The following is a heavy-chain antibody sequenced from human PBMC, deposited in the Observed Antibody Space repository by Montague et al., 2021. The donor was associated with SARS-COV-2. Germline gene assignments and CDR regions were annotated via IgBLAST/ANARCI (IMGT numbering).Heavy chain of an antibody. D-gene: IGHD1-26*01. J-gene: IGHJ4*02. CDR3: ARGASGSYYSAFDY. Sequence: SLRLSFSASGFTFSSYAMHWVRQAPGKGLEWVAVISYDGSNKYYADSVKGRFTISRDNSKNTLYLQMNSLRAEDTAVYYCARGASGSYYSAFDYWGQGTLVTVSS. CDR1: GFTFSSYA. CDR2: ISYDGSNK. V-gene: IGHV3-30-3*01.